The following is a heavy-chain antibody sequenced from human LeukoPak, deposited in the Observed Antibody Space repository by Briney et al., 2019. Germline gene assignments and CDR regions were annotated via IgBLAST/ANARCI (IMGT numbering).Heavy chain of an antibody. Sequence: ASVKVSCKASGYTFTGYYMHWVRQAPGQGLEWMGWINPNSGGTNYAQKFQGRVTITADESTSTAYMELSSLRSEDTAVYYCARGALRLGELSTGLPRRFDYWGQGTLVTVCS. D-gene: IGHD3-16*02. CDR3: ARGALRLGELSTGLPRRFDY. J-gene: IGHJ4*02. CDR2: INPNSGGT. V-gene: IGHV1-2*02. CDR1: GYTFTGYY.